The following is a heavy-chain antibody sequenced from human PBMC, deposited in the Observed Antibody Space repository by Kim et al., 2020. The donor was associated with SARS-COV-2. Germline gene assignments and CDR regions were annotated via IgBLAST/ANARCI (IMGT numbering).Heavy chain of an antibody. CDR1: GGSISSYY. D-gene: IGHD6-19*01. V-gene: IGHV4-4*07. J-gene: IGHJ4*02. CDR2: IYISGST. Sequence: SETLSLTCTVSGGSISSYYWSWIRQPAGKGLEWIGRIYISGSTNYNPSLKSRVTMSVDTSKNQFSLKLSSVTAADTAVYYCARDSAGPVAVAGPFFGFDYWGQGTLVTVSS. CDR3: ARDSAGPVAVAGPFFGFDY.